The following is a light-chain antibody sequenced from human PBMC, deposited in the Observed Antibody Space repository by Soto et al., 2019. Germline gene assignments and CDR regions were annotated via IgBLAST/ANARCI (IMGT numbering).Light chain of an antibody. J-gene: IGLJ1*01. V-gene: IGLV2-11*01. CDR2: DVS. CDR3: CSYAGSYTWV. Sequence: QSALTQPRSVSGSPGQSVTISCTGTNSDVGGYNYVSWYRQHPGKAPKLMIYDVSKRPSGVPDRFSGSKSGNTASLTISGLQAEDEADYYCCSYAGSYTWVFVTGTKLTVL. CDR1: NSDVGGYNY.